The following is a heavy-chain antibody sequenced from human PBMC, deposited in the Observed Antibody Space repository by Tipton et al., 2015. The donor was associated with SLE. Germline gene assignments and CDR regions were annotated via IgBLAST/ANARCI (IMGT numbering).Heavy chain of an antibody. J-gene: IGHJ4*02. V-gene: IGHV4-34*01. CDR3: ARTSYSSGWYADY. Sequence: TLSLTCAVYGGSFSGYYWSWIRQPPGKGLEWIGEINHSGSTNYNPSLKSRVTISVDTSKNQFSLKLTSVTAADTAVYYCARTSYSSGWYADYWGQGILVTVSS. D-gene: IGHD6-19*01. CDR1: GGSFSGYY. CDR2: INHSGST.